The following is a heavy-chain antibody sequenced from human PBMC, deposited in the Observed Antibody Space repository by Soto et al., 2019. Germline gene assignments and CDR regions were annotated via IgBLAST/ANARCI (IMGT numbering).Heavy chain of an antibody. CDR2: IYYSGST. Sequence: PSESLSLTCTVSGGSISSSSCYWGWIRQPPGKGLEWIGSIYYSGSTYYNPSLKSRVTISVDTSKNQFSLKLSSVTAADTAVYYCARQTTANYFDYWGQGTLVTVSS. V-gene: IGHV4-39*01. CDR3: ARQTTANYFDY. D-gene: IGHD4-17*01. J-gene: IGHJ4*02. CDR1: GGSISSSSCY.